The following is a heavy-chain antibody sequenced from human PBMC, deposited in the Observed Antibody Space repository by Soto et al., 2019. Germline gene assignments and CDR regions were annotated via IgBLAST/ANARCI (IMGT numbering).Heavy chain of an antibody. V-gene: IGHV3-21*01. J-gene: IGHJ4*02. CDR2: ITVGSSHI. Sequence: GGSLRLSCTASGFPFSAYNINWVRQAPGKGLEWVSSITVGSSHIYQPNSMKGRFTISRDDAKNSVYLQIDSLRDEDTALYYCARSPEVGVRGAYWGQGTLVTVPQ. CDR3: ARSPEVGVRGAY. D-gene: IGHD3-16*01. CDR1: GFPFSAYN.